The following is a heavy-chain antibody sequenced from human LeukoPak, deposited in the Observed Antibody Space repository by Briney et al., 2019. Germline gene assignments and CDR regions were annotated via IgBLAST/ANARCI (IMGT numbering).Heavy chain of an antibody. CDR2: INPGDSDS. V-gene: IGHV5-51*01. D-gene: IGHD1-14*01. Sequence: GESLKISCRGSGYKFYIYYIAWVRQMLGKGLEWMGIINPGDSDSRYSPSFQGQVTFSADKSIDTAYLEWTSLQASDTAIYFCARQIRAGPITFFDYWGQGTLVTVSS. CDR3: ARQIRAGPITFFDY. CDR1: GYKFYIYY. J-gene: IGHJ4*02.